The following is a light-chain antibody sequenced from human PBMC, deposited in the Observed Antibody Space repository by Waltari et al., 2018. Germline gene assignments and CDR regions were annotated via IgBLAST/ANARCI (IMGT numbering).Light chain of an antibody. CDR1: SSDVGGYNY. Sequence: QSALTQPASVSGSPGQSITITCIGTSSDVGGYNYVSWYQQHPGTAPELMIYEVSKRPSGVSNRFSGSKSGNTASLTISGLQAEDEADYYCSSYTSSSTLVFGGGTKLTVL. CDR3: SSYTSSSTLV. V-gene: IGLV2-14*01. CDR2: EVS. J-gene: IGLJ2*01.